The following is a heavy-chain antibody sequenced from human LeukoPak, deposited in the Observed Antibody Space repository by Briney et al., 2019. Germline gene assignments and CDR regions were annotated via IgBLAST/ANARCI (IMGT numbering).Heavy chain of an antibody. V-gene: IGHV1-69*13. CDR1: GGTFSSYA. CDR3: ARDIGDILTGYYSN. Sequence: SVKVSCKASGGTFSSYAISWVRQAPGQGLEWMGGIIPIFGTANYAQKFQGRVTITADESTSTAYMELSSLRSEDTAVYYCARDIGDILTGYYSNWGQGTLVTVSS. D-gene: IGHD3-9*01. CDR2: IIPIFGTA. J-gene: IGHJ4*02.